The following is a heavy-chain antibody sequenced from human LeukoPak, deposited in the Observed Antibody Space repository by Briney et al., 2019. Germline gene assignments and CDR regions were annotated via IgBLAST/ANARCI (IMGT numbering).Heavy chain of an antibody. D-gene: IGHD2-2*01. CDR3: ARDIVVVPAAKFDY. V-gene: IGHV3-11*04. CDR1: GFTFSDYY. Sequence: GGSLRLSCAASGFTFSDYYMSWIRQAPGKGLEWVSYISSSGSTIYYADSVKGRFTISRDNAKNSLYLQMNSLRAEDTAVYYCARDIVVVPAAKFDYWGQGTLVTVSS. J-gene: IGHJ4*02. CDR2: ISSSGSTI.